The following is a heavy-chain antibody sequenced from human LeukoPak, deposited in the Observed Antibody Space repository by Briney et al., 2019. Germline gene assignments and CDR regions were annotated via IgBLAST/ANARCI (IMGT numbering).Heavy chain of an antibody. CDR3: ARATVDTAMVRGGSFDH. V-gene: IGHV3-48*04. J-gene: IGHJ4*02. Sequence: GGSLRLSCAASGFTFSSYSMNWVRQAPGKGLEWVSYISSSSSTIYYADSVKGRFTISRDNAKNSLYLQMNSLRAEDTAVYYCARATVDTAMVRGGSFDHWGQGTLVTVSS. D-gene: IGHD5-18*01. CDR1: GFTFSSYS. CDR2: ISSSSSTI.